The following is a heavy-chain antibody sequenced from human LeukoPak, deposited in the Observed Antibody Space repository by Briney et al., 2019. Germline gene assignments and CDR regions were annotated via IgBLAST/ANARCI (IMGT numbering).Heavy chain of an antibody. Sequence: SETLSLTCTVSGGSISSYYWSWIRQPPGKGLEWIGYIYTSGSTNYNPSLKSRVTIPVDTSKTQFSPQLSSVTAADTAVYYCARCWSSDYYYYMDVWGKGTTVTVSS. CDR3: ARCWSSDYYYYMDV. D-gene: IGHD6-6*01. CDR2: IYTSGST. V-gene: IGHV4-4*09. J-gene: IGHJ6*03. CDR1: GGSISSYY.